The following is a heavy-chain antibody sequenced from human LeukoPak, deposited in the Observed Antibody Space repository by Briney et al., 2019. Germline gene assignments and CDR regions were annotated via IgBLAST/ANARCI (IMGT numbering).Heavy chain of an antibody. J-gene: IGHJ3*01. CDR2: INRDGSTT. CDR3: ARRPRDTSGYYLGAFHD. Sequence: GGSLRLSCAASGFTFSNYWVHWVRQAPGKGLVWVSRINRDGSTTKYADSVKGRFTVSRDNAKNTLNLQMNSLRAEDTAVYFCARRPRDTSGYYLGAFHDWGQGTTVTVSS. CDR1: GFTFSNYW. D-gene: IGHD3-22*01. V-gene: IGHV3-74*03.